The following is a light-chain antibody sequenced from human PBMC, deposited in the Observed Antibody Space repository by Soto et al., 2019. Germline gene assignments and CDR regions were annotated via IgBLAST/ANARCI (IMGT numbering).Light chain of an antibody. CDR2: GAS. V-gene: IGKV3-15*01. J-gene: IGKJ5*01. Sequence: IVMTHSPATLSASPGERATLSCTASQSVSSNLAWYQQKPGQAPRLLIYGASTRATGIPARFSGSGSGTEFTLTISSLQSEDFAVYYCQQYNNRPPITFGQGDTLEIK. CDR3: QQYNNRPPIT. CDR1: QSVSSN.